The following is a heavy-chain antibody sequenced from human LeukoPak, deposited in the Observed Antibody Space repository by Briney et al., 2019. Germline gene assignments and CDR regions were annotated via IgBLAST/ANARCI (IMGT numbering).Heavy chain of an antibody. J-gene: IGHJ4*02. V-gene: IGHV1-18*01. CDR1: GYTFTSYG. D-gene: IGHD3-22*01. Sequence: ASVKVSCKASGYTFTSYGISWVRQAPGQGLEWMGWISAYNGNTNYAQKLQGRVTMTTDTSTSTAYMELRSLRSDDTAVYYCARDVIFERDYYDKRGEGPKYWGQGTLVTVSS. CDR2: ISAYNGNT. CDR3: ARDVIFERDYYDKRGEGPKY.